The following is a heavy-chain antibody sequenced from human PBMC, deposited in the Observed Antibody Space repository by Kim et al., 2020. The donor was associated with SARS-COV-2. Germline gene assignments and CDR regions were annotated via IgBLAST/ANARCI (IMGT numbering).Heavy chain of an antibody. CDR1: GFSFSDYY. CDR2: MRSSGSII. Sequence: GGSLRLSCAASGFSFSDYYMIWIRQAPGKGLELVSYMRSSGSIIHYADSVKGRFTISRDNRKNSLYLQMNSLRAEDTAVYHCARDRGVLGFLEWLSDWGQGTLVTVPS. J-gene: IGHJ4*02. V-gene: IGHV3-11*01. CDR3: ARDRGVLGFLEWLSD. D-gene: IGHD3-3*01.